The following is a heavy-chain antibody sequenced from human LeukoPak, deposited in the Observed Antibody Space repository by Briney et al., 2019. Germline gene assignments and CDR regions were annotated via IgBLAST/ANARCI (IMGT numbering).Heavy chain of an antibody. Sequence: GGSLRLSCAASGFTFSSYEMNWVRQAPGKGLEWVSYISTSGTTIYYADSVKGRFTISRDNARNSLYLQMNSLRAEDTAVYYCARESGVTKIDCWGQGTLVSVSS. CDR3: ARESGVTKIDC. CDR2: ISTSGTTI. V-gene: IGHV3-48*03. D-gene: IGHD4-17*01. J-gene: IGHJ4*02. CDR1: GFTFSSYE.